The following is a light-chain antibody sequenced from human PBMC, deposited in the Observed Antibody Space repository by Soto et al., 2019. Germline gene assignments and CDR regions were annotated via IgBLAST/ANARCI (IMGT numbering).Light chain of an antibody. CDR2: HAS. J-gene: IGKJ4*01. CDR1: ESVDIY. CDR3: QQRRNWPPLT. Sequence: ETVLTQSPATLSLSPGETATLSCRASESVDIYLAWYQQKPGQAPRLLIYHASHRATGIPARFSGRGSGTDFPLTISSLEPEESAVYYCQQRRNWPPLTFGGGTRVEIK. V-gene: IGKV3-11*01.